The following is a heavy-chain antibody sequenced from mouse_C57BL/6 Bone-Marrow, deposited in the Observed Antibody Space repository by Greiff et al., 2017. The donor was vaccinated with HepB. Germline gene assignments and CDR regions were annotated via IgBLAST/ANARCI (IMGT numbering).Heavy chain of an antibody. D-gene: IGHD6-1*01. CDR2: IRSKSNNYAT. V-gene: IGHV10-1*01. J-gene: IGHJ3*01. CDR1: GFSFNTYA. CDR3: AGYSSFAY. Sequence: VKLMESGGGLVQPQGSLKLSCAASGFSFNTYAMNWVRQAPGKGLEWVARIRSKSNNYATYYADSVKDRFTISRDDSESMLYLQMNNLKTEDTAMYYCAGYSSFAYWGQGTLVTVSA.